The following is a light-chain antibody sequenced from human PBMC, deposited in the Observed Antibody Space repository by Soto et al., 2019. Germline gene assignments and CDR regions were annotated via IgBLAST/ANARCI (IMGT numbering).Light chain of an antibody. Sequence: TQSPATLSVSPGERASLSCRASQSVSSTYLAWYQQKPGQAPRLLIYGASSRAAGIPDRFSGSGSGTDFTLTISRLEPEDFAVYYCQQYGSSQTFGQGTRLEIK. V-gene: IGKV3-20*01. CDR1: QSVSSTY. J-gene: IGKJ5*01. CDR2: GAS. CDR3: QQYGSSQT.